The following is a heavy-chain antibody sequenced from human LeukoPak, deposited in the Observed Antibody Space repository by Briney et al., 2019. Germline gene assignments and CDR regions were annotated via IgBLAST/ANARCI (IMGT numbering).Heavy chain of an antibody. D-gene: IGHD3-22*01. CDR2: IYHSGRT. J-gene: IGHJ4*02. Sequence: SETLSLTCTVSGGSLSGSTYYWGWIRQPPGRGLEWIECIYHSGRTSYTPSLRSRVTISVDTSKNEFSLKLTSVTAADTAVYYCATPPPRRRGYYDRSGYGYYFDYWGQGTLVSVSS. V-gene: IGHV4-39*01. CDR3: ATPPPRRRGYYDRSGYGYYFDY. CDR1: GGSLSGSTYY.